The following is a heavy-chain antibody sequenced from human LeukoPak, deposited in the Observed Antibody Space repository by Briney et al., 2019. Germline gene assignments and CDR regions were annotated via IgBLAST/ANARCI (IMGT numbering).Heavy chain of an antibody. V-gene: IGHV4-59*01. D-gene: IGHD3-22*01. CDR1: GGSLRNYY. CDR2: LYHSGSN. CDR3: ARSRFYYDSSDYYFPYYFDY. J-gene: IGHJ4*02. Sequence: SETLSLTLTGSGGSLRNYYYGWVRQRPREGPEWGLFLYHSGSNHYSPSLKSRVTISVDTSKNQFSLKLSSVTAADTAVYYCARSRFYYDSSDYYFPYYFDYWGQGTLVTVSS.